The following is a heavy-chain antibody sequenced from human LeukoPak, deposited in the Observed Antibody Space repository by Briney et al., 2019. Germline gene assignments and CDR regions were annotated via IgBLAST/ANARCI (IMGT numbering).Heavy chain of an antibody. CDR3: ARDRVIWFGELPYH. J-gene: IGHJ5*02. Sequence: GASVKVSRKASGYTFTSYGISWVRQAPGQGGEWMGWISAYNGNTNYAQKLRGRVTMTTDTSTSTAYMELRSLRSDDTAVYYCARDRVIWFGELPYHWGQGTLVTVSS. D-gene: IGHD3-10*01. CDR1: GYTFTSYG. V-gene: IGHV1-18*01. CDR2: ISAYNGNT.